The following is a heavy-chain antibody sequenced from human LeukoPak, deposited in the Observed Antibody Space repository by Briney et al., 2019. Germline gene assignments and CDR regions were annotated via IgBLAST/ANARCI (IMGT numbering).Heavy chain of an antibody. V-gene: IGHV4-39*07. CDR1: GGSISNYY. J-gene: IGHJ4*02. CDR3: ARRSSSPTFDY. D-gene: IGHD6-13*01. CDR2: LYYTGNT. Sequence: SETLSLTCTVSGGSISNYYWSWIRQPPGTGLEWIGSLYYTGNTYYNPSNPSLKSRVTISVDTSKNQFSLRLSSVTAADTAVYYCARRSSSPTFDYWGQGTLVTVSS.